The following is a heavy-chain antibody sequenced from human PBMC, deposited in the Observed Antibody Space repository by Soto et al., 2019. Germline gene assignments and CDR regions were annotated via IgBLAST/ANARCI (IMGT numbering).Heavy chain of an antibody. CDR1: AGSFSGYY. CDR3: ARAVYRAAAGRAAAGWFDP. Sequence: PSGTLSLTCAVYAGSFSGYYWSWIRQPPGKALEWIGEINHSGSTNYNPSLKSRVTISVDTSKNQFSLKLSSVTAADTAVYYCARAVYRAAAGRAAAGWFDPWGQGTLVNVSS. CDR2: INHSGST. J-gene: IGHJ5*02. D-gene: IGHD6-13*01. V-gene: IGHV4-34*01.